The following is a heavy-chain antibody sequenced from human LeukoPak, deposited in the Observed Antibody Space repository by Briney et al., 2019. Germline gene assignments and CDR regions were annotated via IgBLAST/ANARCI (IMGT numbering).Heavy chain of an antibody. CDR1: GFTFSSYG. CDR2: ISYDGSNK. Sequence: GGSLRLSCAASGFTFSSYGMHWVRQAPGKGLEWVAVISYDGSNKYYPDSVNGRFTISRDNSKNTMYLQMNSLRAEETAVYYCAKDLGYYGSGSYLGSIFDSWGQGTLVTVSS. CDR3: AKDLGYYGSGSYLGSIFDS. V-gene: IGHV3-30*18. J-gene: IGHJ4*02. D-gene: IGHD3-10*01.